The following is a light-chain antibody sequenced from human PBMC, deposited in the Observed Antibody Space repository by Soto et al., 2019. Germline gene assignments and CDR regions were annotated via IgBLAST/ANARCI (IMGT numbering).Light chain of an antibody. V-gene: IGKV1-39*01. J-gene: IGKJ2*01. CDR3: QQSYSTPT. CDR1: QSISSY. Sequence: PSALSASVGDRVTITCRSSQSISSYLNWYQQKPGKAPIVLIYASSSLQSGVPSSFSGSGSGTDFPLTISRLEHEDFATYYCQQSYSTPTFGQGTKVDIK. CDR2: ASS.